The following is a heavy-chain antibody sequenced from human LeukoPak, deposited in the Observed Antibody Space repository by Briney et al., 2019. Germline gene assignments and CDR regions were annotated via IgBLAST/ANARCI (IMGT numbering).Heavy chain of an antibody. Sequence: GGSLRLSCAASGFTFSSYAMGWVRQAPGKGLEWVSGISGYGGTTYHADSVEGRFTISRDNSKNTLYLQMNSLRAEDTAVYYCASSRDENTGYCSGGSCWRAPLSGWFDPWGKGTLVTVSS. CDR2: ISGYGGTT. CDR1: GFTFSSYA. D-gene: IGHD2-15*01. J-gene: IGHJ5*02. V-gene: IGHV3-23*01. CDR3: ASSRDENTGYCSGGSCWRAPLSGWFDP.